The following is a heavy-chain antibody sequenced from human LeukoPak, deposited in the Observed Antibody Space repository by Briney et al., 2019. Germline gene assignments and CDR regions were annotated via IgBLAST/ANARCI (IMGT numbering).Heavy chain of an antibody. D-gene: IGHD6-19*01. CDR2: INPNSGGT. CDR3: AIGAVGFDY. CDR1: GYTFTGYY. J-gene: IGHJ4*02. Sequence: ASVKVSCKASGYTFTGYYMHWVRQAPGQGLEWMGWINPNSGGTNYAQKFQGRVTITRNTSISTAYMELSSLRSEDTAVYYCAIGAVGFDYWGQGTLVTVSS. V-gene: IGHV1-2*02.